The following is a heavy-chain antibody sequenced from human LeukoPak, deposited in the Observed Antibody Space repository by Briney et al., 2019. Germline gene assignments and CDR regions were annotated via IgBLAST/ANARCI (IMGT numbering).Heavy chain of an antibody. Sequence: PGGSLRLSCAASGFILSDSHMHWVRQASGEGLEWVGKIRWEAKSFATAYAASVKGRFTISRDDSKNTAYLQMNSLRAEDTAVYYCAKDQEQWFGESNNDYWGQGTLVTVSS. CDR2: IRWEAKSFAT. J-gene: IGHJ4*02. CDR1: GFILSDSH. V-gene: IGHV3-73*01. D-gene: IGHD3-10*01. CDR3: AKDQEQWFGESNNDY.